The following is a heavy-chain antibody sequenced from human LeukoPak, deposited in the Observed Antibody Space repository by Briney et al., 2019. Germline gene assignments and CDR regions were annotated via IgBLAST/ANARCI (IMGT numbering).Heavy chain of an antibody. CDR3: ARDTPSYGSGSYFWFDP. CDR1: GFTFSSYW. CDR2: IKQDGSEK. D-gene: IGHD3-10*01. Sequence: GGSLRLSCAASGFTFSSYWMSWVRQAPGKGLEWVAKIKQDGSEKYYVDSVKGRFTISRDNAKNSLYLQMNSLRAEDTAVYYCARDTPSYGSGSYFWFDPWGQGTLVTVSS. V-gene: IGHV3-7*01. J-gene: IGHJ5*02.